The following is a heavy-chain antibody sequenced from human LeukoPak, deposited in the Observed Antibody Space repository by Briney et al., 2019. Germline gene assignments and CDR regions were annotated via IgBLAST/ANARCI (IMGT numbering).Heavy chain of an antibody. V-gene: IGHV1-18*01. Sequence: ASVKVSCKASGYKFTSYGIAWVRQAPGHGPEWMGWINGYNGNTAYAQMLQGRLTMTTDTSTTTAYMELRGLRSDDTAVYYCARSGYCSGASCYAEGIDYWGQGTLVTVSS. J-gene: IGHJ4*02. CDR3: ARSGYCSGASCYAEGIDY. CDR2: INGYNGNT. CDR1: GYKFTSYG. D-gene: IGHD2-2*01.